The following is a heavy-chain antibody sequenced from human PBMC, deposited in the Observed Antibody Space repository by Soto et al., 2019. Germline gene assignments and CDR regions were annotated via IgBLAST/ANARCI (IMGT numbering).Heavy chain of an antibody. J-gene: IGHJ4*02. D-gene: IGHD3-16*01. CDR2: IYSSGST. CDR3: ASQTSGGHRPTFYY. Sequence: QVQLQESGPGLVKPSQTLSLTCTVSGGSISSGGYYWGWIRQHPGKGLEWIGYIYSSGSTYYNPSLKTRITTSVDTSKNQSSLKLSSVPAADTAVYYCASQTSGGHRPTFYYWGQGTLVTVSS. CDR1: GGSISSGGYY. V-gene: IGHV4-31*03.